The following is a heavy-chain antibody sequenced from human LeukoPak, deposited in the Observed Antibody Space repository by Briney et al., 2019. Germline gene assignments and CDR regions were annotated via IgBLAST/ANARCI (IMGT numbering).Heavy chain of an antibody. CDR2: INPSGGST. D-gene: IGHD3-3*01. J-gene: IGHJ3*01. CDR1: GYTFTSYY. CDR3: APTVDGVLRFLF. Sequence: ASVKVSCKASGYTFTSYYMHWVRQAPGQGLEWMGIINPSGGSTSYAQKFQGRVPMTRGTSTSTVYMELSSLRSEDTAVYYCAPTVDGVLRFLFWGQGTMVTVSS. V-gene: IGHV1-46*01.